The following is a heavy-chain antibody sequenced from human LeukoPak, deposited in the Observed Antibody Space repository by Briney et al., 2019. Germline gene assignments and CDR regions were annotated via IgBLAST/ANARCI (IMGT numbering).Heavy chain of an antibody. CDR2: IRYDGSNK. J-gene: IGHJ4*02. Sequence: GGSLRLSCAASGFTFSSYGMHWVRQAPGKGLEWVAFIRYDGSNKYYADSVKGRFTISRDNSKNTLYLQMNSLRAEDTAVYYCAKDHKSPVLRYFDWEHYFDYWGQGTLVTVSS. CDR1: GFTFSSYG. V-gene: IGHV3-30*02. D-gene: IGHD3-9*01. CDR3: AKDHKSPVLRYFDWEHYFDY.